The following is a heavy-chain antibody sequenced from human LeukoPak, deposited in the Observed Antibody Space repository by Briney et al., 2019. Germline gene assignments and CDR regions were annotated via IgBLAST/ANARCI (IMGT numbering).Heavy chain of an antibody. CDR3: ARASDSSGWHAFDI. D-gene: IGHD6-19*01. V-gene: IGHV1-18*01. CDR2: ISPYNGDT. Sequence: GASVKVSCKASGYTFTSHGISWVRQAPGQGLEWMGGISPYNGDTKSAQNLQGRVTMTTDTSTSTAYMELRSLRPDDTAVFYCARASDSSGWHAFDIWGQGTTVTVSS. CDR1: GYTFTSHG. J-gene: IGHJ3*02.